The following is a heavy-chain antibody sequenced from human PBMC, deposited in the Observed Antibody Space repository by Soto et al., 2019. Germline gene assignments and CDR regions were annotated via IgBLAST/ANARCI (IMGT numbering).Heavy chain of an antibody. CDR1: AFTFGSHT. CDR2: IDSGGSRT. V-gene: IGHV3-21*01. D-gene: IGHD3-3*01. Sequence: EAHLVESGGGLVKPGGSLRLSCEASAFTFGSHTINWVRHAPGNGLEWVSSIDSGGSRTFYADTVKGRFTISRDNAKISLFLQMNSLRAEDTAVYFCTREVHPGVRREYDYWGQGTLVTVSS. J-gene: IGHJ4*02. CDR3: TREVHPGVRREYDY.